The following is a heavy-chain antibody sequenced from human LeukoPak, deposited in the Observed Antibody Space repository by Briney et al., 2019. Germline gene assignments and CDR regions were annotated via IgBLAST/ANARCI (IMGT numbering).Heavy chain of an antibody. Sequence: GASVKVSCKASGSTFTSFYMHWVRQAPGQGLEWMGIINPSGGSTSYAQKFQGRVTMTRDTSTSTVYMELSSLRSEDTAMYYCARDEGGTAVRYYFDYWGQGTLVTASS. CDR3: ARDEGGTAVRYYFDY. CDR2: INPSGGST. V-gene: IGHV1-46*01. D-gene: IGHD2-21*02. J-gene: IGHJ4*02. CDR1: GSTFTSFY.